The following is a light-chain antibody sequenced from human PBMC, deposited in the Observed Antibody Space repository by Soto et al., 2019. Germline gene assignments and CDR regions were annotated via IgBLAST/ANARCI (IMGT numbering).Light chain of an antibody. V-gene: IGKV1-5*01. CDR1: QSIGSW. CDR2: DAS. J-gene: IGKJ1*01. CDR3: QHYNSYSEA. Sequence: DIQMTQSPSTLSASIGDRVTITCRASQSIGSWLAWYQQKPGKAPKFLIYDASSLESGVPSRFSGSGSGTEFTLTISSLQPDDFATYYCQHYNSYSEAFGQGTKVDI.